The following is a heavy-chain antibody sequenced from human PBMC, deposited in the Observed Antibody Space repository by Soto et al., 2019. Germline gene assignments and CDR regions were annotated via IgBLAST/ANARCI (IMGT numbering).Heavy chain of an antibody. Sequence: GGSLRLSCVASGFDFGAYALNWVRQRPGKGLEWVSYISSSSSTIYYADSVKGRFTISRDNAKNSLYLQMNSLRDEDTAVYYCARDLRAYRSSWYTFDYWGQGTLVTVSS. D-gene: IGHD6-13*01. V-gene: IGHV3-48*02. CDR3: ARDLRAYRSSWYTFDY. CDR2: ISSSSSTI. CDR1: GFDFGAYA. J-gene: IGHJ4*02.